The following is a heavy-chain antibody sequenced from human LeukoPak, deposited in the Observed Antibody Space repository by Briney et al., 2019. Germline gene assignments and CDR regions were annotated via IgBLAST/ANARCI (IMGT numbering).Heavy chain of an antibody. Sequence: GGSLRLSCAASGFTFSNAWMSWVRQAPGKGLEWLSGVSPPGGGTYYADSVKGRFTISRDDSKNTLSLQMNSLGVEDTAVYYCARDLAWGAFDYWGQGTLVTVSS. J-gene: IGHJ4*02. CDR3: ARDLAWGAFDY. V-gene: IGHV3-23*01. D-gene: IGHD7-27*01. CDR2: VSPPGGGT. CDR1: GFTFSNAW.